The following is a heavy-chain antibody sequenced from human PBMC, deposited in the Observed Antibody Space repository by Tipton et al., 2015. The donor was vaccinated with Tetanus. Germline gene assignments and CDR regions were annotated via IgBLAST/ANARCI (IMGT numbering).Heavy chain of an antibody. V-gene: IGHV4-4*07. D-gene: IGHD4/OR15-4a*01. CDR2: IYRSGST. J-gene: IGHJ5*02. CDR3: AADIATGANRWFDP. CDR1: GGSISTYD. Sequence: TLSLTCTVSGGSISTYDWNWIRQPAGKGLEWIGRIYRSGSTYWNPSLKSRVTMSVDTSKNQFSLKLSSVTAADTAVYYCAADIATGANRWFDPWGQGTVVTVSS.